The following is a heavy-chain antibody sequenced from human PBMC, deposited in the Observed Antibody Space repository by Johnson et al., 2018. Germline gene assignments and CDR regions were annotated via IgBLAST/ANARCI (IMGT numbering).Heavy chain of an antibody. D-gene: IGHD3-22*01. J-gene: IGHJ1*01. V-gene: IGHV3-9*01. CDR3: AKDLGYSVGSGYYHAEYFQH. CDR1: GFTFDDYA. Sequence: VQLVQSGGGLVQPGRSLRLSCAASGFTFDDYAMHWVRQAPGKGLEWVSGISWNSGSIGYADSVKGRFTISRDNSKNTLYLQMNSLRAEDTAVYYCAKDLGYSVGSGYYHAEYFQHWGQGTLVTVSS. CDR2: ISWNSGSI.